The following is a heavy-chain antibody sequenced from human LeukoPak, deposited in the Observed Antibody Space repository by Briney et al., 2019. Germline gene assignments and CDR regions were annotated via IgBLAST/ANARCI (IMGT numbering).Heavy chain of an antibody. CDR1: GFTFSNAW. J-gene: IGHJ4*02. CDR3: AIYSRGYFEC. D-gene: IGHD2-15*01. Sequence: GGSLRLSCAASGFTFSNAWMSWVRQAPGKGLEWVGRIKSKTDGGTTDYAAPVKGRSTISRDDSKNTLFLEMNSLQTEDTAVYHCAIYSRGYFECWGQGTLVTVSS. V-gene: IGHV3-15*01. CDR2: IKSKTDGGTT.